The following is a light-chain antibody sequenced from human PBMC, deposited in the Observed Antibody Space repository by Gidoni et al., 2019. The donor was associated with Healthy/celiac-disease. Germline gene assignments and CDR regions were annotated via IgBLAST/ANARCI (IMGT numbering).Light chain of an antibody. J-gene: IGKJ1*01. CDR3: QQRSNWPPT. CDR2: DAS. V-gene: IGKV3-11*01. Sequence: EIVLTQSPATLSLSPGERATLSCRASQSVSSYLAWYQQKPGQAPRLLIYDASNRATGIPARFSGSGSGTDFTLTISSLESEDFAVYYCQQRSNWPPTFXXXTKVEIK. CDR1: QSVSSY.